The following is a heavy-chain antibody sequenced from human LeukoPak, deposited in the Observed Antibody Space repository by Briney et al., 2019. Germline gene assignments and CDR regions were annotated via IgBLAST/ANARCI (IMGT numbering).Heavy chain of an antibody. CDR3: ARKRNDYVWGSYRSNAFDI. J-gene: IGHJ3*02. Sequence: SETLSLTCSVSGDSINSNYWSWMRQPPGKGLEWIGYIYYGGSTNYNPSLKSRVSMSVDTSKNQFSLNLSSVTAADTAVYYCARKRNDYVWGSYRSNAFDIWGQGTMVTVSS. D-gene: IGHD3-16*02. V-gene: IGHV4-59*01. CDR2: IYYGGST. CDR1: GDSINSNY.